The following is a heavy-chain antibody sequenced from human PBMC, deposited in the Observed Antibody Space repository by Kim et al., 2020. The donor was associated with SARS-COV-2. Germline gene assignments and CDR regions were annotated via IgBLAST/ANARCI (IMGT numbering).Heavy chain of an antibody. D-gene: IGHD1-7*01. Sequence: GGSLRLSCAASGFTFSDYYMSWIRQAPGKGLEWVSYISSSGSTIYYADSVKGRFTISRDNAKNSLYLQMNSLRAEDTAVYYCAREYWDYVSYYYYGMDVWGQGTTVTVSS. V-gene: IGHV3-11*04. J-gene: IGHJ6*02. CDR3: AREYWDYVSYYYYGMDV. CDR1: GFTFSDYY. CDR2: ISSSGSTI.